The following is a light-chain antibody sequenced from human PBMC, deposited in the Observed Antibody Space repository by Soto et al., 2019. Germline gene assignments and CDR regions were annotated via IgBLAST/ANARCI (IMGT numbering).Light chain of an antibody. CDR2: EVT. J-gene: IGLJ3*02. Sequence: QSVLTQPASVSGSPGQSITISCTGASSDFGNFNYVSWYQQHSGKVPKLIIYEVTSRPSGVSNRFSGSKSDNTASLTISGLQAEDEAYYYCSSYTSINTQLFGGGTKVTVL. CDR3: SSYTSINTQL. V-gene: IGLV2-14*01. CDR1: SSDFGNFNY.